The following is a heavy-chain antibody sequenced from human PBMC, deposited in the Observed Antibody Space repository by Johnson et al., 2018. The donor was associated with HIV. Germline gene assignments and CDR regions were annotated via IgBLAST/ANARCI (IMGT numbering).Heavy chain of an antibody. D-gene: IGHD3-22*01. J-gene: IGHJ3*02. CDR1: GFTFSSYA. CDR3: ARGGTMIVVVITYDAFDI. Sequence: QVKLVESGGGVVQPGRSLRLSCAASGFTFSSYAMHWVRQAPGKGLEWVAVISYDGSNKYYADSVKGRFTISRDNSKNTLYLQMNSLRAEDTAVYYCARGGTMIVVVITYDAFDIWGQGTMVTVSS. CDR2: ISYDGSNK. V-gene: IGHV3-30*04.